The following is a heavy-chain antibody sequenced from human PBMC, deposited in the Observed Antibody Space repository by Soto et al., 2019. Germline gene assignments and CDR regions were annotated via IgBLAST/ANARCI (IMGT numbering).Heavy chain of an antibody. CDR1: GFTFSSYA. CDR3: AKGVFTYDILTGYYTPASSPFDY. CDR2: ISGSGGST. Sequence: GGSLRLSCAASGFTFSSYAMSWVRQAPGKGLEWVSAISGSGGSTYYADSVKGRFTISRDNSKNTLYLQMNSLRAEDTAVYYCAKGVFTYDILTGYYTPASSPFDYWGQGTLVTVSS. D-gene: IGHD3-9*01. J-gene: IGHJ4*02. V-gene: IGHV3-23*01.